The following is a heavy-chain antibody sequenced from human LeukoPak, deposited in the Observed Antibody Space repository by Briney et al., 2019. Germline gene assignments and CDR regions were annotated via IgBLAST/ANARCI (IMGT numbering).Heavy chain of an antibody. CDR3: AKALGGRGYSYGALDY. D-gene: IGHD5-18*01. CDR1: GGSISSGGYY. CDR2: IYDSGNT. V-gene: IGHV4-31*01. Sequence: SQTLSLTCTVSGGSISSGGYYWNWFRQHPEKGLEWIGYIYDSGNTYYSPSLKSQVTISLDTSKNQFSLKLSSVTAADTAVYYCAKALGGRGYSYGALDYWGQGTLVTVSS. J-gene: IGHJ4*02.